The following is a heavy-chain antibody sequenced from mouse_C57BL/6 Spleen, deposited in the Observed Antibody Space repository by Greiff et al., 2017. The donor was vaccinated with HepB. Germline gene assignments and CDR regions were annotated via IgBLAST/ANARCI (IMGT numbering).Heavy chain of an antibody. CDR3: ARSWDDYDEGYYFDY. J-gene: IGHJ2*01. Sequence: QVQLKESGPELVKPGASVKISCKASGYAFSSSWMNWVKQRPGKGLEWIGRIYPGDGDTNYNGKFKGKATLTADKSSSTAYMQLSSLTSEDSAVYFCARSWDDYDEGYYFDYWGQGTTLTVSS. V-gene: IGHV1-82*01. D-gene: IGHD2-4*01. CDR2: IYPGDGDT. CDR1: GYAFSSSW.